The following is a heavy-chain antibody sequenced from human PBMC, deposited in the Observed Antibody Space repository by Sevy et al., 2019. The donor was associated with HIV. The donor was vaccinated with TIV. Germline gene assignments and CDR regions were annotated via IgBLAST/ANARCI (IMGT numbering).Heavy chain of an antibody. CDR1: GYTLNELS. Sequence: ASVKVSCKVSGYTLNELSMHWVRQAPGKGLEWMGGFDPEDGETIYAQKFQGRVTMTEDTSTDTAYMKLSSLRSEDTAVYYCATGRWYRGVIISNLDGFDIWGQGTMVTVSS. J-gene: IGHJ3*02. CDR3: ATGRWYRGVIISNLDGFDI. D-gene: IGHD3-10*01. V-gene: IGHV1-24*01. CDR2: FDPEDGET.